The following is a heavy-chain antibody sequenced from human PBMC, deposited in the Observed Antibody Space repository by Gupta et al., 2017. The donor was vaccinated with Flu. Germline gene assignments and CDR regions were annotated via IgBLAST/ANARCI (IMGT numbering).Heavy chain of an antibody. CDR3: AKDFSGWSHSWCFDR. J-gene: IGHJ2*01. CDR1: GFVFSNYG. Sequence: QVPLVESGGGVVQPGRSLSLSCTASGFVFSNYGMHWVRQAPGKGLEWVALISDDGSNTYYADSVKGRFTISRDNSKNTLFLQMNSLRAEDTALYYGAKDFSGWSHSWCFDRWGRGTRVTVSS. D-gene: IGHD6-19*01. CDR2: ISDDGSNT. V-gene: IGHV3-30*18.